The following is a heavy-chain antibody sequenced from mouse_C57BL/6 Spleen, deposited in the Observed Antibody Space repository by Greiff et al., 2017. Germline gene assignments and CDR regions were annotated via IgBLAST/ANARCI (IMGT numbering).Heavy chain of an antibody. Sequence: EVMLVQPGAELVKPGASVKLSCTASGFNIKDYYMHWVKQRTEQGLEWIGRIDPEDGETKYAPKFQGKATITADTSSNTAYLQLSSLTSEDAAVYYGDSQTAQANLDYWGQGTTLTVSS. J-gene: IGHJ2*01. D-gene: IGHD3-2*02. V-gene: IGHV14-2*01. CDR2: IDPEDGET. CDR3: DSQTAQANLDY. CDR1: GFNIKDYY.